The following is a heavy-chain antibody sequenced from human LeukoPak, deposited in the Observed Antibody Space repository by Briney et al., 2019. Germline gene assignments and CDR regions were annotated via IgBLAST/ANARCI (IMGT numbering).Heavy chain of an antibody. V-gene: IGHV3-23*01. D-gene: IGHD3-22*01. CDR1: GFTFSSYA. Sequence: PGGSLRLSCAASGFTFSSYAMSWVRQAPGKGLEWVSAISGSGGSTYYADSVKGRFTISRDSSKNTLYLQMNSLRAEDTAVYYCAKLQYYYDSSGYTNFDYWGQGTLVTVSS. CDR3: AKLQYYYDSSGYTNFDY. CDR2: ISGSGGST. J-gene: IGHJ4*02.